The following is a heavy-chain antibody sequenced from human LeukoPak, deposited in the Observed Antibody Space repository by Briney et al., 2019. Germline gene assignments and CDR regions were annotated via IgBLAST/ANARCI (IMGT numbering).Heavy chain of an antibody. CDR3: ARVRNRGYWGGGDGMDV. D-gene: IGHD5-18*01. Sequence: PGGSLRLSCAASGFTVSSNYINWVRQAPGKGLEWVSVIHSGGSTYYADSVKGRFTISRDNSKNTLYLQMNSLRAEDTAVYYCARVRNRGYWGGGDGMDVSGQGTTVTVSS. V-gene: IGHV3-53*01. CDR2: IHSGGST. J-gene: IGHJ6*02. CDR1: GFTVSSNY.